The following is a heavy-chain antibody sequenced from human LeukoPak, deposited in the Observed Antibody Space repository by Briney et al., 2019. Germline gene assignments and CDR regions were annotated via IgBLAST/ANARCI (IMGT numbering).Heavy chain of an antibody. D-gene: IGHD1-26*01. CDR3: ARVPLVGATRWFDP. J-gene: IGHJ5*02. CDR1: GFTVSSNY. CDR2: IKQDGSEK. V-gene: IGHV3-7*01. Sequence: PGGSLRLSCAASGFTVSSNYMSWVRQAPGKGLEWVANIKQDGSEKYYVDSVKGRFTISRDNAKNSLYLQMNSLRAEDTAVYYCARVPLVGATRWFDPWGQGTLVTVSS.